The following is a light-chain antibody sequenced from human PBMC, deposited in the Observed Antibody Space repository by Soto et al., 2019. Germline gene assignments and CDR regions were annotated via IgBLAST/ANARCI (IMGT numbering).Light chain of an antibody. CDR3: QHYVNWPLT. CDR1: QSISSW. CDR2: DAS. V-gene: IGKV1-5*01. J-gene: IGKJ4*01. Sequence: IHMTQSPSTLSASVGDRVTISCRACQSISSWLAWYQQKPGKAPKLLVYDASSLESGAPSRFSGSGSGTEFTLTISSLQSEDFAVYYCQHYVNWPLTFGGGTKVDI.